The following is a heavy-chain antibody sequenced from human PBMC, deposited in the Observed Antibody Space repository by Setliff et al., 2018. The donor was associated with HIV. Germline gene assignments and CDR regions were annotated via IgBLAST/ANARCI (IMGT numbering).Heavy chain of an antibody. J-gene: IGHJ4*02. Sequence: SETLSLTCTVSGGSISSHYWSWIRQPAGKGLEWIGRIYTSGSTNYNPSLKSRVTISVDTSKNQFSLKLSSVTAADTAVYYCAGSWSGYPLSFGYWGQGTLVTVS. CDR3: AGSWSGYPLSFGY. D-gene: IGHD3-3*01. CDR1: GGSISSHY. CDR2: IYTSGST. V-gene: IGHV4-4*07.